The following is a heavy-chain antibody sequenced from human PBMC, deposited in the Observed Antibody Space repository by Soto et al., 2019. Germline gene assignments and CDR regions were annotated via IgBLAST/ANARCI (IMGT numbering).Heavy chain of an antibody. CDR2: ISSSSSTI. Sequence: PGGSLRLSCAASGFTFSSYDMNWVRQAPGKGLEWVSYISSSSSTIYYADSVKGRFTISRDNAKNSLYLQMNSLRAEDTAVYYCARDRPINYWGQGTLVTVSS. J-gene: IGHJ4*02. CDR1: GFTFSSYD. V-gene: IGHV3-48*01. CDR3: ARDRPINY. D-gene: IGHD5-12*01.